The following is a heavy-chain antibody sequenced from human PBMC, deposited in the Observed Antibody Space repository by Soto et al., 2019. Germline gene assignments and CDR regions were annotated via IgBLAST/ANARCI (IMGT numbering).Heavy chain of an antibody. CDR2: IYYSGST. CDR1: GGSVSSGSYY. J-gene: IGHJ4*02. Sequence: SETLSLTCTVSGGSVSSGSYYWSWIRQPPGKGLEWIGYIYYSGSTNYNPSLKSRVTISVDTSKNQFSLKLSSVTAADTAVYYCARGFGSGSYYGLFDYWGQGTLVTVSS. D-gene: IGHD3-10*01. V-gene: IGHV4-61*01. CDR3: ARGFGSGSYYGLFDY.